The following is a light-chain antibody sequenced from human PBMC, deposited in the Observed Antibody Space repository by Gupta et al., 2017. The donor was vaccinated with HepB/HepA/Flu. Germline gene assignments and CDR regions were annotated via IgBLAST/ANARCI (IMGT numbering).Light chain of an antibody. CDR2: KAS. CDR1: QSISTW. CDR3: QQANSSPCN. J-gene: IGKJ2*02. V-gene: IGKV1-5*03. Sequence: DIQMTQSPSTLSASVGDRVTITCRASQSISTWLAWYQQKPGKAPNLLIYKASSLESGVPSRFSGSGSGTEFTLTISSRQPEDFATYYCQQANSSPCNFGQGTKMEIK.